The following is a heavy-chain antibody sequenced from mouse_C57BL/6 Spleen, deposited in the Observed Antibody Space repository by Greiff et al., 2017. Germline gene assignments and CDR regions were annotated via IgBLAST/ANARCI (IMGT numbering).Heavy chain of an antibody. V-gene: IGHV1-19*01. D-gene: IGHD2-4*01. CDR1: GYTFTDYY. J-gene: IGHJ4*01. CDR3: ARGDYEGGYYAMDY. Sequence: VQLKQSGPVLVKPGASVKMSCKASGYTFTDYYMNWVKQSHGKSLEWIGVINPYNGGTSYNQKFKGKATLTVDKSSSTAYMELNSLTSEDSAVYYCARGDYEGGYYAMDYWCQGTSVTVSS. CDR2: INPYNGGT.